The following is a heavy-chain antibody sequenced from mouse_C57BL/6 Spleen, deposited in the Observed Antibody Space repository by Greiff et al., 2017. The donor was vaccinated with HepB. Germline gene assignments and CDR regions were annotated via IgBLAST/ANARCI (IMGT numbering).Heavy chain of an antibody. CDR1: GYTFTSYG. Sequence: QVQLQQSGAELARPGASVKLSCKASGYTFTSYGISWVKQRTGQGLEWIGEIYPRSGNTYYNEKFKGKATLTADKSSSTAYMALRSLTSEDSAVYVCARRDPTVGPGYVDVWGTGTTVTVYS. CDR3: ARRDPTVGPGYVDV. D-gene: IGHD1-1*01. V-gene: IGHV1-81*01. CDR2: IYPRSGNT. J-gene: IGHJ1*03.